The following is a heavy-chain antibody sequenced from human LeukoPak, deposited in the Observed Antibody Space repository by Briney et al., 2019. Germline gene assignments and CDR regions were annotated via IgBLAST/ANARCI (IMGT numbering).Heavy chain of an antibody. V-gene: IGHV3-21*01. J-gene: IGHJ3*02. CDR3: ARDEVGATTDPFDI. CDR2: ISSSSAYI. Sequence: NPGGSLRLSCAASGFTLSSYSMNWVRQAPGKGLEGVSSISSSSAYIHYADSVKGRFAISGDNAKNSLYLQMNSLRAEDTAVYYCARDEVGATTDPFDIWGLGTMVTVSS. D-gene: IGHD1-26*01. CDR1: GFTLSSYS.